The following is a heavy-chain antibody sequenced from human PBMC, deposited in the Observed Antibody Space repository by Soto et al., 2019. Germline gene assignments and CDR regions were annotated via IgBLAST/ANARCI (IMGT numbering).Heavy chain of an antibody. Sequence: GASVKVSCKVSGYTLTELSMHWVRQAPGKGLEWMGGFDPEDGETIYAQKFQGRVTMTEDTSTDTAYMELSSLRSEDTAVYYCATLHGSGSPRINYYYMDVWGKGTTVTVYS. CDR1: GYTLTELS. V-gene: IGHV1-24*01. CDR2: FDPEDGET. J-gene: IGHJ6*03. D-gene: IGHD3-10*01. CDR3: ATLHGSGSPRINYYYMDV.